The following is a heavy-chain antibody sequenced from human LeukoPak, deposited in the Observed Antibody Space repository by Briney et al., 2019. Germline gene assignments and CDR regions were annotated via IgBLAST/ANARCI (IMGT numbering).Heavy chain of an antibody. V-gene: IGHV1-18*01. D-gene: IGHD2-2*01. CDR2: ISVNNGNT. CDR3: ARDYHPDLVVVPAAMCDY. Sequence: ASVKVSCKASGYTFTSYGISWVRQAPGQGLEWMGWISVNNGNTNYAQNLQGRVTMTTDTSTSTAYMELRSLRSDDTAVYYCARDYHPDLVVVPAAMCDYWGQGTLVTVSS. J-gene: IGHJ4*02. CDR1: GYTFTSYG.